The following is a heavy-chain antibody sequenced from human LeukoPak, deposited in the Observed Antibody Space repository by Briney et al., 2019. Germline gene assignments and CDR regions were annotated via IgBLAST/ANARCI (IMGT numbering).Heavy chain of an antibody. CDR3: ARPYYDSRVPGGW. V-gene: IGHV3-66*04. Sequence: TGGSLRLSCAASGFTVSSNYMSWVRQAPGKGLEWVSVIYSGGSTYYADSVKGRFTISRDNSKNTLYLQMNSLRAEDTAVYYCARPYYDSRVPGGWWGQGTLVTVSS. CDR1: GFTVSSNY. D-gene: IGHD3-22*01. J-gene: IGHJ4*02. CDR2: IYSGGST.